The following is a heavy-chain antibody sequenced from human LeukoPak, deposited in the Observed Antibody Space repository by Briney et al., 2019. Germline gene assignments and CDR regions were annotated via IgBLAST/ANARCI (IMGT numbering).Heavy chain of an antibody. CDR1: GFTFSNAW. D-gene: IGHD3-22*01. CDR3: ATDFYDST. J-gene: IGHJ5*02. CDR2: IRSSPDGGTI. V-gene: IGHV3-15*07. Sequence: GGSLRLSCATSGFTFSNAWMNWVRQAPGKGLEWVGRIRSSPDGGTIDYAAPVKGRFTLSRDDSKTTLYLQMNSLQTEDTAVYYCATDFYDSTWGQGTLVTVSS.